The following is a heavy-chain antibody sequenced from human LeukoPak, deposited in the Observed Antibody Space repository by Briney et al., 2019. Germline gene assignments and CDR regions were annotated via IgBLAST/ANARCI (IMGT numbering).Heavy chain of an antibody. J-gene: IGHJ4*02. Sequence: SETLSLTCSVSGGSISTYYWTWIRQPPGKGLEWIGYIYYSGSTNYNPSLKSRVTISLDTSKNQFSLKLSSVTAADTAVYYCARAILSGYPDSWGQGTLVTVSS. CDR2: IYYSGST. D-gene: IGHD3-3*01. CDR3: ARAILSGYPDS. V-gene: IGHV4-59*01. CDR1: GGSISTYY.